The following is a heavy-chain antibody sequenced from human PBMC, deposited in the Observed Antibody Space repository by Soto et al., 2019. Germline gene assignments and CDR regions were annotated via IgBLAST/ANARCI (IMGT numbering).Heavy chain of an antibody. CDR2: ISYDGSNK. CDR3: ARTTLAAAETYYYYGLDV. Sequence: QVQLVESGGGVVQPGRSLRLSCAASGFTFSSYAMHWVRQAPGKGLEWVAVISYDGSNKYYADSVKGRFTISRDNSKNTLYLQMNSLRAEDTAGYYCARTTLAAAETYYYYGLDVWGQGNTVTVSS. V-gene: IGHV3-30-3*01. J-gene: IGHJ6*02. D-gene: IGHD6-13*01. CDR1: GFTFSSYA.